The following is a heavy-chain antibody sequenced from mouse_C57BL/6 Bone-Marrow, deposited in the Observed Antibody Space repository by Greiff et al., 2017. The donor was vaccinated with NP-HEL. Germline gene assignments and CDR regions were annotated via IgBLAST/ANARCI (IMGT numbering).Heavy chain of an antibody. CDR2: INPYNGDT. J-gene: IGHJ4*01. CDR3: ARLRGVPYAMDY. Sequence: EVKVEESGPELVKPGDSVKISCKASGYSFTGYFMNWVMQSHGKSLEWIGRINPYNGDTFYNQKFKGKATLTVDKSSSTAHMELRSLTSEDSAVYYCARLRGVPYAMDYWGQGTSVTVSS. V-gene: IGHV1-20*01. CDR1: GYSFTGYF.